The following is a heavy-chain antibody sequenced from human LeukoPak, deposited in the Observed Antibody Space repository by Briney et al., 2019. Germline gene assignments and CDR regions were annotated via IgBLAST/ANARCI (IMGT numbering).Heavy chain of an antibody. CDR2: INPSGGST. J-gene: IGHJ4*02. V-gene: IGHV1-46*01. CDR3: ARALWFGELLYVDY. D-gene: IGHD3-10*01. Sequence: ASVKVSCKASGYTFTSYYMHWVRQAPGQGLEWMGIINPSGGSTSYAQKFQGRVTMTRDTSISTAYMELSRLRSDDTAVYYCARALWFGELLYVDYWGQGTLVTVSS. CDR1: GYTFTSYY.